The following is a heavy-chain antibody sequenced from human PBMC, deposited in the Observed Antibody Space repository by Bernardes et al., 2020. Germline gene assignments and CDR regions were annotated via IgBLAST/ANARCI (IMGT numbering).Heavy chain of an antibody. D-gene: IGHD6-6*01. J-gene: IGHJ4*02. CDR3: SRVMKQLSFDY. Sequence: SETLSLTCAVSGGSISSSNWWSWVRQPPGKGLEWIGEIYHSRSPNYNPSLKSRVTISVYKSKNQFSLKLSSVTAADTAVYYCSRVMKQLSFDYWGQGTLVTVSS. CDR1: GGSISSSNW. CDR2: IYHSRSP. V-gene: IGHV4-4*02.